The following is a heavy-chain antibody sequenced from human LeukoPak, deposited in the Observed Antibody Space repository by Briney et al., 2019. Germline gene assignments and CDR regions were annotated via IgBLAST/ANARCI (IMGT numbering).Heavy chain of an antibody. J-gene: IGHJ6*03. Sequence: ASVKVSCKASGYTFTGYYIHWVRQAPGEGLEWMGWINPNSGGTNYAQKFQGRATMTRDTSISTAYMELSRLRSDDTAVYYCARESYSSSWPMYYYYMDVWGKGTTVTVSS. D-gene: IGHD6-13*01. CDR1: GYTFTGYY. CDR3: ARESYSSSWPMYYYYMDV. CDR2: INPNSGGT. V-gene: IGHV1-2*02.